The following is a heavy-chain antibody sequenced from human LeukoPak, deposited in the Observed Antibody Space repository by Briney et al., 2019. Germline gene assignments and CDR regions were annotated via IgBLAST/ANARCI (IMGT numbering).Heavy chain of an antibody. D-gene: IGHD6-13*01. CDR3: AREGSNGESDF. V-gene: IGHV3-64*01. J-gene: IGHJ4*02. Sequence: GGSLRLSRAASGFAFSAYRMHWVRQAPGKGLEYVLAINNNGGSTYYANSVRGRFTVSRDNSKNTVYLQMGSLRGEDMAVYYCAREGSNGESDFWGQGTLVTVSS. CDR1: GFAFSAYR. CDR2: INNNGGST.